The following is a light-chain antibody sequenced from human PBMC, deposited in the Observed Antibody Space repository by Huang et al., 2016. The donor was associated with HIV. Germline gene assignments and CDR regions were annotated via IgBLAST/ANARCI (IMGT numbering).Light chain of an antibody. CDR2: AAS. J-gene: IGKJ2*01. CDR3: QQSYSTLRYT. V-gene: IGKV1-39*01. CDR1: QSISSY. Sequence: DIQMTQSPSSLSASVGDSVTITCRASQSISSYLNWYQQKPGKAPKLLIYAASSLQSWVPSRFSGSGSGTDFTLTISSLQPEDFATYYCQQSYSTLRYTFGQGTKLEIK.